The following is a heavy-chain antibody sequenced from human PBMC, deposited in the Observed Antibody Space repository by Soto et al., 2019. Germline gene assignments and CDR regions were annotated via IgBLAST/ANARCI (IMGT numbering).Heavy chain of an antibody. Sequence: ASVKVSCKASGYTFTSYEINWVRQATGQGLEWMGWMNPNSGNTGYAQKFQGRVTMTRNTSISTAYMELSSLRSEDTAVYYCARGGLESPYYYGSGKYYYYMDVWGKGTTVTVSS. V-gene: IGHV1-8*01. CDR3: ARGGLESPYYYGSGKYYYYMDV. CDR2: MNPNSGNT. J-gene: IGHJ6*03. D-gene: IGHD3-10*01. CDR1: GYTFTSYE.